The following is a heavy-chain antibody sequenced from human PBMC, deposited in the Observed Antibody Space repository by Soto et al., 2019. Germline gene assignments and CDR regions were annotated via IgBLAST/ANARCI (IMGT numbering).Heavy chain of an antibody. CDR1: GFTFSSYA. V-gene: IGHV3-23*01. CDR3: AKDRCPYSGCRTGGSDY. D-gene: IGHD6-19*01. Sequence: GGSLRLSCAASGFTFSSYAMSWVRQAPGKGPEWVSSISGSVGSTYYADSVKGRFTISRDNSKNTLYLQMNSLRAEDTAVYYSAKDRCPYSGCRTGGSDYWGQGTLVTVSS. CDR2: ISGSVGST. J-gene: IGHJ4*02.